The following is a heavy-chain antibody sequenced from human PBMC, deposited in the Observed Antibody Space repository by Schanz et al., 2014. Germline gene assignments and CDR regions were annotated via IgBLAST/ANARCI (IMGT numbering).Heavy chain of an antibody. CDR2: ISGSGGST. J-gene: IGHJ6*02. CDR1: GFTFSTYA. Sequence: EVQLLDSGGGLVQPGGSLRLSCAASGFTFSTYAMSWVRQAPGKGLEWVSAISGSGGSTYYADSVKGRFTISRDNSENTLYLQMNSLSADDTAVFYCAKGMGYCSGGTCYDYYYYGLDVWDQGTTVTVSS. CDR3: AKGMGYCSGGTCYDYYYYGLDV. V-gene: IGHV3-23*01. D-gene: IGHD2-15*01.